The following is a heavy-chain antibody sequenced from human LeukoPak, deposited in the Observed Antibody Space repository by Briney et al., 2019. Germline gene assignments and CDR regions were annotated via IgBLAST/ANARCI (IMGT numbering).Heavy chain of an antibody. D-gene: IGHD3-10*01. CDR2: IYTSGST. CDR3: ARDSMVRGVIINPYYYYYMDG. CDR1: GGSISSGSYY. Sequence: SETLSLTCTVSGGSISSGSYYWSWIRQRAGKGLEWIGRIYTSGSTNYNPSLKSRVTISVDTSKNQFSLKLSSVTAADTAVYYCARDSMVRGVIINPYYYYYMDGWGKGTTVTISS. V-gene: IGHV4-61*02. J-gene: IGHJ6*03.